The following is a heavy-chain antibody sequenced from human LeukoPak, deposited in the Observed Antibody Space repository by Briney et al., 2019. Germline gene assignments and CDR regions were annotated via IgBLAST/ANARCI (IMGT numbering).Heavy chain of an antibody. D-gene: IGHD2-2*01. V-gene: IGHV4-34*01. Sequence: SETLSLTCAVYGYSFSDYYWNRILQPPGKGLEWIGEINHRASTNYNPSLQRRVTISVDTSKNQFSLRLSSVTAADTAVYFCARGQVPAARGHNWFDPWGLGTLVTVSS. CDR3: ARGQVPAARGHNWFDP. CDR2: INHRAST. J-gene: IGHJ5*02. CDR1: GYSFSDYY.